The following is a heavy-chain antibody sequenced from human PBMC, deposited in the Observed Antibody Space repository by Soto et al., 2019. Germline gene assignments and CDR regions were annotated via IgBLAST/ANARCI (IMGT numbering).Heavy chain of an antibody. D-gene: IGHD1-1*01. CDR1: GFTFSSYW. CDR2: ISDDGSTA. J-gene: IGHJ4*02. V-gene: IGHV3-74*01. Sequence: GGSLRLSCSVSGFTFSSYWMHWVRQVPGKGLTWVSRISDDGSTATYADSVKGRFVISRDNAKNSLYLEMNTLRADDSGLYYCARGPRVSSTGTGAHWGRGTLVTVSS. CDR3: ARGPRVSSTGTGAH.